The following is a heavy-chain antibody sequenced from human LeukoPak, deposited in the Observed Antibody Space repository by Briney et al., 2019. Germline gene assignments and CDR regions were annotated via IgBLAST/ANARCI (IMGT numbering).Heavy chain of an antibody. CDR1: GGSISSYY. CDR3: ARDSYSGWLTYAFDS. CDR2: IYYSGST. J-gene: IGHJ3*02. D-gene: IGHD6-19*01. V-gene: IGHV4-59*01. Sequence: KSSETLSLTCTVSGGSISSYYWSWIRQPPGKGLEWIGYIYYSGSTNYNPSLKSRVTISVDTSKNQFSLKLSSVTAADTAVYYCARDSYSGWLTYAFDSWGQGTMVTVSS.